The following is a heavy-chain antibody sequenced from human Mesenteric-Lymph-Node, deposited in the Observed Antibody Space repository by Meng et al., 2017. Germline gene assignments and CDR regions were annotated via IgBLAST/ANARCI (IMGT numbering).Heavy chain of an antibody. CDR3: ARGRQADFWSGYLTHYYYYGMDV. Sequence: GGSLRLSCAASGFTFSSYAMSWVRQAPGKGLEWVSSISSSSYIYYADSVKGRFTISRDNAKNSLYLQMNSLRAEDTAVYYCARGRQADFWSGYLTHYYYYGMDVWGQGTTVTVSS. D-gene: IGHD3-3*01. V-gene: IGHV3-21*01. J-gene: IGHJ6*02. CDR1: GFTFSSYA. CDR2: ISSSSYI.